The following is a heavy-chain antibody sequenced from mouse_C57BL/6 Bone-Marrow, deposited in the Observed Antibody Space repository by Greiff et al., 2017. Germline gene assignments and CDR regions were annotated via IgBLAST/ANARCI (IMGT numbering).Heavy chain of an antibody. D-gene: IGHD1-1*01. CDR3: ERFECYYGNSYFDY. CDR2: IHPNSGST. Sequence: VQLQQPGAELVKPGASVKLSCKASGYTFTSYWMHWVKQRPGQGLEWIGMIHPNSGSTNYNEKFKSKDTLTVDKSSSTAYMQLSSLTSEDSAVYYCERFECYYGNSYFDYWGQGTTLTVSS. J-gene: IGHJ2*01. V-gene: IGHV1-64*01. CDR1: GYTFTSYW.